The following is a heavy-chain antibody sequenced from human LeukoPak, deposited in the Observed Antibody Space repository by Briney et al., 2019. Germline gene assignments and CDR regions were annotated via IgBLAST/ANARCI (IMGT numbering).Heavy chain of an antibody. CDR2: INTNTGNP. V-gene: IGHV7-4-1*02. CDR3: ARGDETRGYYYYYMDV. J-gene: IGHJ6*03. D-gene: IGHD1-26*01. CDR1: GYTFTSYA. Sequence: ASVKVSCKASGYTFTSYAMNWVRQAPGQGLEWMGWINTNTGNPTYAQGFTGRFVFSLDTSVSTAYLQISSLKAEDTAVYYCARGDETRGYYYYYMDVWGKGTTVTISS.